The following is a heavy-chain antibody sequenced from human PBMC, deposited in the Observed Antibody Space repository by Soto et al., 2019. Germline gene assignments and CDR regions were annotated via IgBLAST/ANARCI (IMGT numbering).Heavy chain of an antibody. D-gene: IGHD5-12*01. V-gene: IGHV3-30-3*01. CDR2: ISYDGSNK. Sequence: PGGSLRLSCAASGFTFSSYAMHWVRQAPGKGLEWVAVISYDGSNKYYADSVKGRFTISRDNSKNTLYLQMNSLRAEDTAVYYCAVQRWLQLGGFDYWGQGTLVTVSS. J-gene: IGHJ4*02. CDR1: GFTFSSYA. CDR3: AVQRWLQLGGFDY.